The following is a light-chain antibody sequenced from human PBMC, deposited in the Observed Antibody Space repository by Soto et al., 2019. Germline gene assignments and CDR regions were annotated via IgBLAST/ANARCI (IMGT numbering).Light chain of an antibody. Sequence: EIVLTQSPGTLSLSPGEGATLSCRPSQSVSSSNLAWYQHKPGQAPRLVMYGASSRATGIPDRFSGSGSGTDFTLTISRLEPEDFAIYYCQQYGSSPVSFGQGTKLEIK. J-gene: IGKJ2*03. CDR3: QQYGSSPVS. CDR2: GAS. V-gene: IGKV3-20*01. CDR1: QSVSSSN.